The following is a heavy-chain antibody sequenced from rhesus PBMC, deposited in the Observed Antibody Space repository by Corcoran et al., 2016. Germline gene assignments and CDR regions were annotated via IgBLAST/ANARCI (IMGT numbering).Heavy chain of an antibody. CDR3: ARIYTVTWLPIDY. CDR2: IYGSRGST. CDR1: GGSISGGYD. V-gene: IGHV4-76*01. D-gene: IGHD4-23*01. J-gene: IGHJ4*01. Sequence: QVQLQESGPGVVKPSETLSLTCAVSGGSISGGYDWSWIRQPLGKGLEWIGYIYGSRGSTNYNPSLKNRVTISKDASKNEFSLKLSSVTAADTAVYYCARIYTVTWLPIDYWGQGVLVTVSS.